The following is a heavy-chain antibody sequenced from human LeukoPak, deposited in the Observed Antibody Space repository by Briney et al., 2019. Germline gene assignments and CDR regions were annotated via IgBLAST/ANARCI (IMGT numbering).Heavy chain of an antibody. CDR1: GGSISSYY. CDR2: IHTSGGT. D-gene: IGHD3-10*01. CDR3: ARGFGAGNYYYGWFDP. Sequence: PSETLSLTCTVSGGSISSYYWNWIRQPAGKGLEWIGRIHTSGGTNYNPSLKSRVTMSVDTSKNQFSLKLSSVTAADTAVYYCARGFGAGNYYYGWFDPWGQGTLVSVSS. V-gene: IGHV4-4*07. J-gene: IGHJ5*02.